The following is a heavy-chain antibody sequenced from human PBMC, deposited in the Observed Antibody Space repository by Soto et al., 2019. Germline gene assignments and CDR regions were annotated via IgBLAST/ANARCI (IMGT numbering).Heavy chain of an antibody. CDR2: VYYTGST. Sequence: SETLSLTCTVSGGSISRYYWSWIRQSPGMGLEMIGYVYYTGSTIYNPSLKSRVTISVDTSNNQFSLKLTSVTAADTAVYYCARMPYTGSNPPFDYWGRGILVTVSS. CDR3: ARMPYTGSNPPFDY. V-gene: IGHV4-59*01. D-gene: IGHD1-26*01. CDR1: GGSISRYY. J-gene: IGHJ4*02.